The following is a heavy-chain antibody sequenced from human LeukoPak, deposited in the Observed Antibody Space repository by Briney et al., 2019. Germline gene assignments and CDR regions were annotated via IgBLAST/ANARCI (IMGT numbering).Heavy chain of an antibody. J-gene: IGHJ5*02. CDR3: ARGGAPYCTSTSCYEDWFDP. CDR2: ISSSGSTI. V-gene: IGHV3-48*03. CDR1: GFTFSSYE. Sequence: PGGSLRLSCAASGFTFSSYEMNWVRQAPGKGLEWVSYISSSGSTIYYADSVKGRFTISRDNAKNSLYLQMNSLRAEDTAVFYCARGGAPYCTSTSCYEDWFDPWGQGTLVTVSS. D-gene: IGHD2-2*01.